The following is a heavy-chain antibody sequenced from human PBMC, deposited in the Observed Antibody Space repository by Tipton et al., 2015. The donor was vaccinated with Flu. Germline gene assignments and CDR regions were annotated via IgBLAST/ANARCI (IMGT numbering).Heavy chain of an antibody. V-gene: IGHV4-61*02. CDR1: GGSISSGSYY. J-gene: IGHJ3*02. CDR3: ARGVIYYDSSGPITDASDI. CDR2: IHTSGST. Sequence: LRLSCTVSGGSISSGSYYWSWIRQPAGKGLEWIGRIHTSGSTNYNPSLKSRVTISVDTSKNQFSLKLSSVTAADTAVYYCARGVIYYDSSGPITDASDIWGQGTMVTVSS. D-gene: IGHD3-22*01.